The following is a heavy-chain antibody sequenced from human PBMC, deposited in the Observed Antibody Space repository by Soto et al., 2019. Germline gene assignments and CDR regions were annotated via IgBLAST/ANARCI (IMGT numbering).Heavy chain of an antibody. J-gene: IGHJ5*02. CDR2: IYDNGNT. D-gene: IGHD2-2*01. V-gene: IGHV4-39*01. CDR3: ARSYYSSTFCYYWFDP. Sequence: SETLSLTCTVSGGSISTSTYHWGWIRQPPGKGLEWIANIYDNGNTYNNPSLKSRVTISVDTPKNQFSLQLTTGTAADTAIYYCARSYYSSTFCYYWFDPWGRGTLVTVSS. CDR1: GGSISTSTYH.